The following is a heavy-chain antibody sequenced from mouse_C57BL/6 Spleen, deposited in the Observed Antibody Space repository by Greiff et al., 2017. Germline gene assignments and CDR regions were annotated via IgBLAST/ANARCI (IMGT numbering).Heavy chain of an antibody. V-gene: IGHV1-80*01. CDR1: GYAFSSYW. CDR3: ARHRGYDGAWFAY. J-gene: IGHJ3*01. Sequence: QVQLKESGAELVKPGASVKISCKASGYAFSSYWLNWVKQRPGKGLEWIGQIYPGDGDTNYNGKFKGKATLTADKSSSTAYMQLSSLTSEDSAVYFCARHRGYDGAWFAYWGQGTLVTVSA. CDR2: IYPGDGDT. D-gene: IGHD2-2*01.